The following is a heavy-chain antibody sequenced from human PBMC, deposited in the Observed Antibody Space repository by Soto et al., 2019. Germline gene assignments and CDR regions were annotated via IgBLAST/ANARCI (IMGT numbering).Heavy chain of an antibody. D-gene: IGHD3-16*01. CDR2: IDPSDAYT. CDR3: ARHYICRGGDCYYYGMDV. Sequence: GESLKISCKGFGYSFSSYWISWVRQMPGKGLEWMGRIDPSDAYTNYSPSFQGHVTISTDKSISTAYLQWSSLRASDTAIYYCARHYICRGGDCYYYGMDVWGQGTTVTVSS. J-gene: IGHJ6*02. V-gene: IGHV5-10-1*01. CDR1: GYSFSSYW.